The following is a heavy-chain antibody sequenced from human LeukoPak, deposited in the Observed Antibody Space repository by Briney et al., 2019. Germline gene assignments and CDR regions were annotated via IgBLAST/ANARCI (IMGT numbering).Heavy chain of an antibody. D-gene: IGHD6-6*01. Sequence: GRSLRLSCAASGFTFSSYAMHWVRQAPGKGLEWVAVISYDGSNKYYADSVKGRFTISRDNSKNTLYLQMNSLRAEDTAVYYCARVSGYSSSSGAEYFQHWGQGTLVTVSS. CDR2: ISYDGSNK. CDR1: GFTFSSYA. CDR3: ARVSGYSSSSGAEYFQH. V-gene: IGHV3-30-3*01. J-gene: IGHJ1*01.